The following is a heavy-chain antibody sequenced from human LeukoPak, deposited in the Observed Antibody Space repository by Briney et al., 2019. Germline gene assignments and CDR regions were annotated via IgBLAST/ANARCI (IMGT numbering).Heavy chain of an antibody. CDR2: ISGSGGST. Sequence: GGSLRLSCAASGFTFSSYAMSWVRQAPGKGLEWVSAISGSGGSTYYADSVKGRFTISRDNSKNTLYLQMNSLRAEGTAVYYCAKSHTGYSNYGWGQGTLVTVSS. D-gene: IGHD4-11*01. V-gene: IGHV3-23*01. CDR3: AKSHTGYSNYG. J-gene: IGHJ4*02. CDR1: GFTFSSYA.